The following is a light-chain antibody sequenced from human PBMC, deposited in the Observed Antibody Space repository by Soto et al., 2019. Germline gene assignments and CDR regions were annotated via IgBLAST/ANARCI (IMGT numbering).Light chain of an antibody. Sequence: DIQMTQSPSTLSGSVGDRVTITCRASQTISSWLAWYQQKPGKAPKLLIYKASTLKSGVPSRFSGSGSGTEFTLTISSLQPDDFATYYCQQYNDRPPLTFGGGTKVEI. V-gene: IGKV1-5*03. CDR2: KAS. J-gene: IGKJ4*01. CDR3: QQYNDRPPLT. CDR1: QTISSW.